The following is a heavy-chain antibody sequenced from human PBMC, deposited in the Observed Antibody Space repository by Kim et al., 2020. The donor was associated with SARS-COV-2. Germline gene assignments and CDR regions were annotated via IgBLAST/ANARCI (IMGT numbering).Heavy chain of an antibody. CDR1: GGSISSYY. Sequence: SETLSLTCTVSGGSISSYYWSWIRQPPGKGLEWIGYIYYSGSTNYNPSLKSRVTISVDTSKNQFSLKLSSVTAADTAVYYCAASRGYGDYYYYYGMDVWGQGTTVTVSS. CDR2: IYYSGST. V-gene: IGHV4-59*01. CDR3: AASRGYGDYYYYYGMDV. D-gene: IGHD4-17*01. J-gene: IGHJ6*02.